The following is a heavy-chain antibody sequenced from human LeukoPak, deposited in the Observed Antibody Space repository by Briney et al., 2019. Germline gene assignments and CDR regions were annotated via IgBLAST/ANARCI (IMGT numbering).Heavy chain of an antibody. J-gene: IGHJ4*02. CDR3: ARDKGTYFDY. CDR2: IWYDGSNK. Sequence: GGSLRLSCAASGFTFSTYGMHWVRQAPGKGLEWVAVIWYDGSNKYYADSVKGRFTVSRDNSKNTLYLQMNNLRAEDTAVYSCARDKGTYFDYWGQGTLVTVSS. V-gene: IGHV3-33*01. CDR1: GFTFSTYG. D-gene: IGHD1-1*01.